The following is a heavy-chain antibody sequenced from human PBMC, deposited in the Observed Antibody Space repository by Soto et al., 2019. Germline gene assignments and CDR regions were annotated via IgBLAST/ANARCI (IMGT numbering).Heavy chain of an antibody. CDR3: STGRSTYGLAS. CDR2: IKSITDGGTT. Sequence: EVHLVESGGGLVKPGGSLRLSCVASAFSFTNAWMSWVRHAPGKGLEWVGRIKSITDGGTTDYAAPVKGRFTISRDDSNNILYLQMNSLKTEDTAVYYCSTGRSTYGLASWGQGTLVTVSS. V-gene: IGHV3-15*01. D-gene: IGHD5-18*01. CDR1: AFSFTNAW. J-gene: IGHJ4*02.